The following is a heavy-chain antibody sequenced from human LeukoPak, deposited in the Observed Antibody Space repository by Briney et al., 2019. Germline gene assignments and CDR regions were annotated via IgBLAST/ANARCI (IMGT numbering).Heavy chain of an antibody. D-gene: IGHD6-19*01. CDR3: ARDSVAGMIDYYYMDV. Sequence: ASVKVSCKASGYTFTSYYMHWVRQAPGQGLEWMGIINPSGGSTSYAQKFQGRVTMTRDMSTSTVYMELSSLRSEDTAVYYCARDSVAGMIDYYYMDVWDKGTTVTVSS. V-gene: IGHV1-46*01. CDR1: GYTFTSYY. J-gene: IGHJ6*03. CDR2: INPSGGST.